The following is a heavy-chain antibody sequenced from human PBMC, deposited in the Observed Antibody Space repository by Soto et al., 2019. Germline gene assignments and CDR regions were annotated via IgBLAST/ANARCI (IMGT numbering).Heavy chain of an antibody. V-gene: IGHV1-18*01. J-gene: IGHJ5*02. CDR2: ISAYNGNT. CDR3: ARFDTISRFWFDP. CDR1: GGTFSSYA. Sequence: ASVKVSCKASGGTFSSYAISWVRQAPGQGLEWMGWISAYNGNTNYAQKLQGRVTMTTDTSTSTAYMELRSLRSDDTAVYYCARFDTISRFWFDPWGQGTLVTVSS. D-gene: IGHD3-3*01.